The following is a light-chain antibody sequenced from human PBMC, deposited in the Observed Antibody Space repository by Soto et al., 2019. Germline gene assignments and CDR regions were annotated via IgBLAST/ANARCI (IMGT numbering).Light chain of an antibody. J-gene: IGKJ4*01. V-gene: IGKV3-11*01. CDR1: QSVSSY. CDR3: QQRSNWPST. Sequence: EIVLTQSPATLSLSPGERATLSCRASQSVSSYLAWYQQKPGQAPRLLIYDASSRATGIPARFSGSGSGTDFTLTSTSLEPEDFAVYYCQQRSNWPSTFGGGTKVEI. CDR2: DAS.